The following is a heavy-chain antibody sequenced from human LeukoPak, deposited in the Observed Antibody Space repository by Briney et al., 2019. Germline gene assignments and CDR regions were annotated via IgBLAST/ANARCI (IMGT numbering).Heavy chain of an antibody. CDR3: ARENYQGAFDI. D-gene: IGHD1-7*01. CDR2: IYHSGST. Sequence: PSETLSLTCAVSNNFIRNGYYWGWIRQPPGKGLEWIGSIYHSGSTYYNPSLKSRLTISLDTPKSHFSLNLSSVTAADTAVYYCARENYQGAFDIWGQGTMLTVSS. V-gene: IGHV4-38-2*01. CDR1: NNFIRNGYY. J-gene: IGHJ3*02.